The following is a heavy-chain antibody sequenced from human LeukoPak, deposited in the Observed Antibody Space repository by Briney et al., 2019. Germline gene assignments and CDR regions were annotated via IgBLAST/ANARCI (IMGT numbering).Heavy chain of an antibody. J-gene: IGHJ5*02. CDR3: ARMHYDILTGYYRGIWFDP. CDR1: GGSISSYY. Sequence: SETLSLTCTVSGGSISSYYWSWIRQPPGKGLEWIGYIYTSGSTNYNPSLKSRVTISVDTSKNQFSLKLTSVTAADTAVYYCARMHYDILTGYYRGIWFDPWGQGTLVTVSS. D-gene: IGHD3-9*01. V-gene: IGHV4-4*09. CDR2: IYTSGST.